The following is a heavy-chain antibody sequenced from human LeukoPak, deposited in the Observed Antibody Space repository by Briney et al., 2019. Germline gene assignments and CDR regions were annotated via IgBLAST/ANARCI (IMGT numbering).Heavy chain of an antibody. D-gene: IGHD3-10*01. CDR1: GFTFSSYS. CDR3: ARAKNSYGSGSYSGFDY. J-gene: IGHJ4*02. V-gene: IGHV3-21*01. CDR2: ISSSSSYI. Sequence: GGSLRLSCAASGFTFSSYSMNWVRQAPGKGREWVSSISSSSSYIYYADSGKGRFTSCRDNAKNSLYLQMNSLRAEDTAVYYCARAKNSYGSGSYSGFDYWGQGTLVTVSS.